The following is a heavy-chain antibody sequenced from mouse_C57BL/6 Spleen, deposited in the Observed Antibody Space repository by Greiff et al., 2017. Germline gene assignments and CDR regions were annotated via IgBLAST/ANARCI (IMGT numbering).Heavy chain of an antibody. CDR2: IDPSDSYT. Sequence: QVQLQQPGAELVMPGASVKLSCKASGYTFTSYWMHWVKQRPGQGLEWIGEIDPSDSYTNYNQKFKGKSKLTVGKSSSTPCMQLSSLTSEDSAVYYWARAEPSYYTMDYWGQGTSVTVSS. CDR3: ARAEPSYYTMDY. CDR1: GYTFTSYW. V-gene: IGHV1-69*01. J-gene: IGHJ4*01.